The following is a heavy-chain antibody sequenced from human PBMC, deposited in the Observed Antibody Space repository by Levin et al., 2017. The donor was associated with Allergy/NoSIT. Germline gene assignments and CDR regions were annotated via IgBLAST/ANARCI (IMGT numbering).Heavy chain of an antibody. CDR1: GGSISSDN. CDR3: AKFVWGSYRGFDY. J-gene: IGHJ4*02. CDR2: IYDTGNT. D-gene: IGHD3-16*02. V-gene: IGHV4-59*01. Sequence: SETLSLTCTVSGGSISSDNWSWIRQPPGKGLEWIGYIYDTGNTNYNPSLKSRVTLSVDTSKNQFSLKLSSVTPADTAVYYCAKFVWGSYRGFDYWGQGTLVTVSS.